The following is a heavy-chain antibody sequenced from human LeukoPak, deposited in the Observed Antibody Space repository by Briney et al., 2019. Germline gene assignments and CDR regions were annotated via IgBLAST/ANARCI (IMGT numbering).Heavy chain of an antibody. Sequence: GSLRLSCAASGFTFSSYSMNWVRQAPGKGLEWIGEIYHSGSTNYNPSLKSRVTISVDKSKNQFSLKLSSVTAADTAVYYCARDPAYVYCSGGSCYEDADYWGQGTLVTVSS. CDR2: IYHSGST. CDR3: ARDPAYVYCSGGSCYEDADY. CDR1: GFTFSSYSM. V-gene: IGHV4-4*02. J-gene: IGHJ4*02. D-gene: IGHD2-15*01.